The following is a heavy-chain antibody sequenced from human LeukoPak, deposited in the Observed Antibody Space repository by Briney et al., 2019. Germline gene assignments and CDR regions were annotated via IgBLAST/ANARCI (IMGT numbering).Heavy chain of an antibody. J-gene: IGHJ4*02. Sequence: GGSLRLSCAASGFSFSSYSMSWVRQAPGKGLEWVSAISGSGGSTYYADSVKGRFTISRDNSKNTLYLQMNSLRAEDTAVYYCAKEKTDSSGWYFDYWGQGTLVTVSS. V-gene: IGHV3-23*01. D-gene: IGHD6-19*01. CDR2: ISGSGGST. CDR1: GFSFSSYS. CDR3: AKEKTDSSGWYFDY.